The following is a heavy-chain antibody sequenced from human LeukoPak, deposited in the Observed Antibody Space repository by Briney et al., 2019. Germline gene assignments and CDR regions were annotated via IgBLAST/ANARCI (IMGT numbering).Heavy chain of an antibody. D-gene: IGHD3-9*01. CDR3: AKDATASPYFHWFDN. CDR2: ISSGDRT. CDR1: GFPFSTYS. J-gene: IGHJ4*02. Sequence: GGSLRLSCAGSGFPFSTYSMNWVRQAPGKGLEWVAGISSGDRTFHAESVKGRFTISRDKSKDTLYLQMNSLRAEDTAVYYCAKDATASPYFHWFDNWGQGTQVIVSS. V-gene: IGHV3-23*01.